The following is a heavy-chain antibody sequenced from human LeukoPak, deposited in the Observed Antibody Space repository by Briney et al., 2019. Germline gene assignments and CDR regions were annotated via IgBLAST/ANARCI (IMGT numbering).Heavy chain of an antibody. V-gene: IGHV3-21*01. D-gene: IGHD3-10*01. CDR1: GFTFSSYS. Sequence: GSLRLSCAASGFTFSSYSMNWVRQAPGKGLEWVSSISSSSSYIYYADSVKGRFTISRDNAKNPLYLQMNSLRAEDTAVYYCARDVSDYGSAYWGQGTLVTVSS. CDR2: ISSSSSYI. J-gene: IGHJ4*02. CDR3: ARDVSDYGSAY.